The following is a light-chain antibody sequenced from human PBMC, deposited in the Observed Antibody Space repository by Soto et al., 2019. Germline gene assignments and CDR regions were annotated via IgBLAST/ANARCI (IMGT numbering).Light chain of an antibody. J-gene: IGKJ1*01. V-gene: IGKV3-15*01. Sequence: EIVMTQSPATLSVSPGERVTLSCRVSQSVSSNLAWYQQKPGQAPRLLIYGASTRATGIPARFSGSGSGTEFTLTISSLQSEDFAVYYCQQYNNWPRTFGQGTKVEIK. CDR3: QQYNNWPRT. CDR1: QSVSSN. CDR2: GAS.